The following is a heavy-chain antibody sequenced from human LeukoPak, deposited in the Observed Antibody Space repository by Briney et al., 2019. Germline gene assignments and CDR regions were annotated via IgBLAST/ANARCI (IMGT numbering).Heavy chain of an antibody. Sequence: GASVKVSCKASGGTFSSYAISWVRQAPGQGLEWMGRIIPILGIANYAQKFQGRVTITADKSTSTAYMELSSLRSEDTAVYYCARKYYYDSRDAFDIWGQGTMVTVSS. CDR1: GGTFSSYA. J-gene: IGHJ3*02. CDR2: IIPILGIA. V-gene: IGHV1-69*04. D-gene: IGHD3-22*01. CDR3: ARKYYYDSRDAFDI.